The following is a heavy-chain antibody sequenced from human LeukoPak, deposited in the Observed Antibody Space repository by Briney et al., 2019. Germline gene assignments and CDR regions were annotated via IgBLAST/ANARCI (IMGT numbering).Heavy chain of an antibody. Sequence: PGGSLRLSCAASGFTFSSYAMHWVRQAPGKGLEWVAVISYDGSNKYYADSVKGRFTISRDNSKNTLYLQMNSLRAEDTAVYYCALGGSYYFDYWGQGTLVTVSS. CDR2: ISYDGSNK. CDR3: ALGGSYYFDY. CDR1: GFTFSSYA. V-gene: IGHV3-30*04. D-gene: IGHD1-26*01. J-gene: IGHJ4*02.